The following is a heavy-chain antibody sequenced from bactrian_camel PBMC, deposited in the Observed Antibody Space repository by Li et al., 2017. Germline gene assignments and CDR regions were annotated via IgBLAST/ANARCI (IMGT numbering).Heavy chain of an antibody. V-gene: IGHV3S54*01. Sequence: VQLVESGGGSVQPGGSLRLSCSASGAIDSGSSMAWFRQPPGKKREGVAAIDTGGADSYYADSVKGRFTISQDNAKNTVYLQMNNLKIEDTAVYYCALGSSRQATMTARGKGTQVTVS. J-gene: IGHJ4*01. D-gene: IGHD3*01. CDR1: GAIDSGSS. CDR2: IDTGGADS.